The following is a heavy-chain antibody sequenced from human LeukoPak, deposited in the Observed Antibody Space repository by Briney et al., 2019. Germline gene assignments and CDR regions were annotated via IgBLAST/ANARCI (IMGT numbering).Heavy chain of an antibody. Sequence: PGGSLRLSCAASGFSFSSYEMNWVRQAPGKGLEWVSYISSSGSTKYYADSVKGRFTISRDNSKNTLYLQMNSLRAEDTAVYYCARDRQWLPTGVFDYWGQGTLVTVSS. CDR3: ARDRQWLPTGVFDY. CDR1: GFSFSSYE. CDR2: ISSSGSTK. D-gene: IGHD6-19*01. V-gene: IGHV3-48*03. J-gene: IGHJ4*02.